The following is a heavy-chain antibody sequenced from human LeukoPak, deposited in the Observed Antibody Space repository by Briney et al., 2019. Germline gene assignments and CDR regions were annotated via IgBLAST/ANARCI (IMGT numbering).Heavy chain of an antibody. Sequence: GGSLRLSCAASGFSFNREWMVWVRQAPGKGLEWVATIRYDGGQTMYLDSVRGRFTISRDNARSSLYLQMNSLRVEDTAVYYCARYTDIAVGDSFDVRGQGTKVSVSS. J-gene: IGHJ3*01. CDR3: ARYTDIAVGDSFDV. CDR1: GFSFNREW. CDR2: IRYDGGQT. V-gene: IGHV3-7*01. D-gene: IGHD2-15*01.